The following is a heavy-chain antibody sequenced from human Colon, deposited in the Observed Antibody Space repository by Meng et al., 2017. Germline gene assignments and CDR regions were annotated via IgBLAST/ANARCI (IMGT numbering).Heavy chain of an antibody. CDR2: IHSSGNT. D-gene: IGHD2-2*01. Sequence: VQMQESGPGVVKTSQTLSLNCTISGGSINSDDYYWNWIRQSPGKGLEWLGYIHSSGNTYYTPSLKSRLTMSLDTSKNQFSLRLTSVTAADTAVYYCARNPVIPGARTFDFWGQGALVTVSS. V-gene: IGHV4-30-4*01. CDR1: GGSINSDDYY. J-gene: IGHJ4*02. CDR3: ARNPVIPGARTFDF.